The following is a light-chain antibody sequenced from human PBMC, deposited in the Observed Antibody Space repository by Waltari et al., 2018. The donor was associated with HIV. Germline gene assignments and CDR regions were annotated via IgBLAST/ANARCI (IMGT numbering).Light chain of an antibody. Sequence: DVVMTQSPLSLPVTLGQPASISCRSSRTLVYFDGKIYLNWFHQRPGQSPRRLIDTGSNRDSGVPDRFSGSGSGTEFRLRISRVEAEDVGVDYGMQGTHLPFTCGGGTMVEI. CDR3: MQGTHLPFT. V-gene: IGKV2-30*01. J-gene: IGKJ4*01. CDR2: TGS. CDR1: RTLVYFDGKIY.